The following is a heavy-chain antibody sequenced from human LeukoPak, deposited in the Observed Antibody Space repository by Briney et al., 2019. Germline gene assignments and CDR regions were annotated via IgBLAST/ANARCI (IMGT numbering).Heavy chain of an antibody. CDR3: ARDDDIVATIDFDY. D-gene: IGHD5-12*01. CDR2: INPNSGGT. CDR1: GYTFTGYY. J-gene: IGHJ4*02. Sequence: ASVKVSCXASGYTFTGYYMHWVRQAPGQGLEWMGWINPNSGGTNYAQKFQGRVTMTRDTSISTAYMELSRLRSDDTAVYYCARDDDIVATIDFDYWGQGTLVTVSS. V-gene: IGHV1-2*02.